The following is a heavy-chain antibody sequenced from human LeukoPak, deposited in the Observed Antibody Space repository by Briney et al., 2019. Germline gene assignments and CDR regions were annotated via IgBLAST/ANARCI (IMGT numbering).Heavy chain of an antibody. CDR3: AKADGSYKTLIDY. J-gene: IGHJ4*02. CDR1: GFTFSICA. V-gene: IGHV3-23*01. CDR2: ISGSGSST. D-gene: IGHD3-10*01. Sequence: PGGSLRLSCAASGFTFSICAMNWVRQAPEKGLEWVSGISGSGSSTYYADSVKGRFTISRDSSKNTVYLQMNSLRAEDTAIYYCAKADGSYKTLIDYWGQGTLVTVSS.